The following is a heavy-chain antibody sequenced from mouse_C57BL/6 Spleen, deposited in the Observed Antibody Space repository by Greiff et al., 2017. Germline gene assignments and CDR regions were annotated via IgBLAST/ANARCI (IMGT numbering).Heavy chain of an antibody. Sequence: VKLLESGAELMKPGASVKLSCKATGFTFTGYWIAWVQQRPGHGLEWIGAILPGSGSTHYNEKFKGEATFTADTSSNTAYMQLSSLTTEDSAIYYCAREGQHRFKGWFAYWGQGTLVTVSA. CDR2: ILPGSGST. V-gene: IGHV1-9*01. D-gene: IGHD3-2*02. J-gene: IGHJ3*01. CDR1: GFTFTGYW. CDR3: AREGQHRFKGWFAY.